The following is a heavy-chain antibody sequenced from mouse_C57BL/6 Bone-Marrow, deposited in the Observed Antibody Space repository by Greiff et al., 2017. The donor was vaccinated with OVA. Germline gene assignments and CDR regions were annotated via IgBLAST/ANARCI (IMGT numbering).Heavy chain of an antibody. V-gene: IGHV1-4*01. CDR2: IDPTNDYT. J-gene: IGHJ2*02. CDR3: TRGSYFDC. Sequence: VQLQESGAELARPGASVKMSCKASGYTFTSYTIHWVKQRPGQGLEWIGYIDPTNDYTNYNQKFKGKATLTADKSSSTAYMQLSSLTSEDSAVYYCTRGSYFDCGGQATSLTASS. CDR1: GYTFTSYT.